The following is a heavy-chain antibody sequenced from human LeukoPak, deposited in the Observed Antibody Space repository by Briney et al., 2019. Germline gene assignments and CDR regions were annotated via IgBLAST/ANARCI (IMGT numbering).Heavy chain of an antibody. D-gene: IGHD3-22*01. J-gene: IGHJ4*02. CDR1: GFTFSSYA. V-gene: IGHV3-23*01. Sequence: GGSLRLSCAASGFTFSSYAMSWVRQAPGKGLEWVSAISGSGGSTYYADSVKGRFTIFRDNSKNTLYLQMNSLRAEDTAVYYCAKDDYDSSGYYLPFDYWGQGTLVTVSS. CDR2: ISGSGGST. CDR3: AKDDYDSSGYYLPFDY.